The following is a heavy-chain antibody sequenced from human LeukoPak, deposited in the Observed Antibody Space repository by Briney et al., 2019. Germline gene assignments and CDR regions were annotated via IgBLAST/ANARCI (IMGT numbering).Heavy chain of an antibody. Sequence: GRSLRLSCAASGFTFSSYGMHWVRQAPGKGLEWVAVISYDGSNKYYADSVKGRFTISRDNSKNTLYLQMNSLRAEDTAVYYCVKDNPLDYWGQGTLVIVSS. CDR3: VKDNPLDY. CDR2: ISYDGSNK. CDR1: GFTFSSYG. V-gene: IGHV3-30*18. D-gene: IGHD1-14*01. J-gene: IGHJ4*02.